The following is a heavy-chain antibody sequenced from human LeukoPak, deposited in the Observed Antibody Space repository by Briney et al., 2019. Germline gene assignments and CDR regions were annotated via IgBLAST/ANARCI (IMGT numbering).Heavy chain of an antibody. CDR2: IYYSGST. J-gene: IGHJ3*02. Sequence: SETLSLTCTVSGGSISSSSYYWGWIRQPPGKGLEWIGSIYYSGSTYYNPSLKSRVTISVDTSKNQFSLKLSSVTAADTAVYYCARPPFSNYRSAFDIWGQGTMVTVSS. V-gene: IGHV4-39*01. CDR1: GGSISSSSYY. CDR3: ARPPFSNYRSAFDI. D-gene: IGHD4-11*01.